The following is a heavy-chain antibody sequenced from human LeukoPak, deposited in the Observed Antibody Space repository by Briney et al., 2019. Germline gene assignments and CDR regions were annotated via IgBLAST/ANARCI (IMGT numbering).Heavy chain of an antibody. D-gene: IGHD3-22*01. CDR3: ATPSSGYKIDAFDV. CDR1: GGSIISSSYY. CDR2: IYYSGNT. J-gene: IGHJ3*01. V-gene: IGHV4-39*07. Sequence: PSETLSLTCTVSGGSIISSSYYWGWIRQPPGKGLEWIGSIYYSGNTYYNPSLKSRVTISVDTSKNQFSLKLTSVTAADTAVYYCATPSSGYKIDAFDVWGQGTVVAVAS.